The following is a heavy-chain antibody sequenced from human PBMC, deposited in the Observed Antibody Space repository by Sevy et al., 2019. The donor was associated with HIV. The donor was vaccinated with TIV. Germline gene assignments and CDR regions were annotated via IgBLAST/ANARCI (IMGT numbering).Heavy chain of an antibody. Sequence: ASVKVSCKASGYTFTSYDINWVRQATGQGLEWMGWMNPNSGNTGYAQKFQGRVTMTRNSSISTAYLEVSSLRLEDTAVYYCARAAGSWNYIYGMDGWGQGTTVTVSS. CDR2: MNPNSGNT. CDR3: ARAAGSWNYIYGMDG. J-gene: IGHJ6*02. D-gene: IGHD1-7*01. CDR1: GYTFTSYD. V-gene: IGHV1-8*01.